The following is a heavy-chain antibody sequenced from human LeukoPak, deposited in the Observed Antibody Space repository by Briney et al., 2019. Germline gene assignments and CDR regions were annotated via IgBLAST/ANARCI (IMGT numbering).Heavy chain of an antibody. CDR1: GDSINDHC. D-gene: IGHD2-2*01. CDR2: IYYSGST. Sequence: PSETLSLTCTVSGDSINDHCWSWIRQPPGKGLEWIGDIYYSGSTNYSPSLKSRVTISVDTSKTQFFLKLSSVTAADTAVYYCARYLPEVDMQYFQPWGQGTLVTVSS. V-gene: IGHV4-59*11. J-gene: IGHJ1*01. CDR3: ARYLPEVDMQYFQP.